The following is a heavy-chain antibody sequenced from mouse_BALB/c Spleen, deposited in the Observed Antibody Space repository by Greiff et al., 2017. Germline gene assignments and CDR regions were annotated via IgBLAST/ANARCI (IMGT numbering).Heavy chain of an antibody. D-gene: IGHD2-10*02. V-gene: IGHV1-9*01. CDR3: ARKEYGNYGFDY. CDR2: ILPGSGST. CDR1: GYTFSSYW. Sequence: QVQLKQSGAELMKPGASVKISCKATGYTFSSYWIEWVKQRPGHGLEWIGEILPGSGSTNYNEKFKGKATFTADTSSNTAYMQLSSLTSEDSAVYYCARKEYGNYGFDYWGQGTTLTVSS. J-gene: IGHJ2*01.